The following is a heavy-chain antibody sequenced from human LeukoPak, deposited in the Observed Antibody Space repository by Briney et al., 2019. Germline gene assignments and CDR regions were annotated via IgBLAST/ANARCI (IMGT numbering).Heavy chain of an antibody. J-gene: IGHJ4*02. CDR3: ARARYGDYENNFDY. D-gene: IGHD4-17*01. V-gene: IGHV1-2*02. CDR2: INPNSGGT. Sequence: GASVKVSCKASGYTFTGYYMHWVRQAPGQGLEWMGWINPNSGGTNYAQKFQGRVTMTRDTSISTAYMELSRLRSDDTAVYYCARARYGDYENNFDYWGQGTLVTVSS. CDR1: GYTFTGYY.